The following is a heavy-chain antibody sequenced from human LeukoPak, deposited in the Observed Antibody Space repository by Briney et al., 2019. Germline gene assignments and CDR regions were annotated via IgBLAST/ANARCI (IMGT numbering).Heavy chain of an antibody. CDR2: IYYSGST. Sequence: PSETLSLTCTVSGGSISSSSYYWGWIRQPPGKGLEWIGSIYYSGSTYYNPSLKSRVTISVDTSKNQFSLKLSSVTAADTAVYYCARVLTRVAPGYFQHWGQGTLVTVSS. CDR3: ARVLTRVAPGYFQH. V-gene: IGHV4-39*01. J-gene: IGHJ1*01. CDR1: GGSISSSSYY. D-gene: IGHD2-15*01.